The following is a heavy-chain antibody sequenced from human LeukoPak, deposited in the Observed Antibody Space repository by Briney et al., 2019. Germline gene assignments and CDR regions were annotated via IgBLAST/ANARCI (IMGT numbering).Heavy chain of an antibody. V-gene: IGHV1-46*01. Sequence: ASVKVSCKASGYTFTSYYMHWVRQAPGQGLEWMGIINPSGGSTSYAQKFQGRVTMTRDMSTSTAYMELSSLRSEDTAVYYCARERRYYYDSSGYYPFDPWGQGTLVTVSS. D-gene: IGHD3-22*01. CDR2: INPSGGST. CDR3: ARERRYYYDSSGYYPFDP. CDR1: GYTFTSYY. J-gene: IGHJ5*02.